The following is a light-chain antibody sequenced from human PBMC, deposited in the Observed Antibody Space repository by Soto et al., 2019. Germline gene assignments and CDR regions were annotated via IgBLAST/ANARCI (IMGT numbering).Light chain of an antibody. V-gene: IGLV2-14*01. CDR1: SSDIGGYNY. Sequence: QSALTQPASVSGSPGQSITISCTGTSSDIGGYNYVSWYQQHPGKAPKLMIYEVSHRPSGVSNRFSGSKSGNTASLTISGLQAEDEADYYCSSYTSRSTLVFGEGTKLTVL. CDR3: SSYTSRSTLV. J-gene: IGLJ2*01. CDR2: EVS.